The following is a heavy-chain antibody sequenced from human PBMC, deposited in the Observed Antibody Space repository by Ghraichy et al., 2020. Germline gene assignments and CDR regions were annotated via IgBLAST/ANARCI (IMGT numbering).Heavy chain of an antibody. V-gene: IGHV3-48*02. J-gene: IGHJ6*02. Sequence: GGPLRLSCVGSGFTVSNNGRNWVRQPPGKGLEWVSYITIGGRSIFYENPLKGRFTISRDNAKNSLSLQMNSLRDEDTAVYYCARASTVVRFYYYGGMDVWGQGTTVTVSS. CDR2: ITIGGRSI. CDR1: GFTVSNNG. CDR3: ARASTVVRFYYYGGMDV. D-gene: IGHD4-23*01.